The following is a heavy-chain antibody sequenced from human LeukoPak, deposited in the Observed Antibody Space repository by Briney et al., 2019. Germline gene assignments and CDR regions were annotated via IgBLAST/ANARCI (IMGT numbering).Heavy chain of an antibody. Sequence: PSETLSLTCTVSGGSISSSSYFWGWIRQPPEKGLEWIGSIYYSGSSYYNPSLKSRVTISVDTSKNQFSLRLNSVTAADTAVYYCARGPHRTYYDFWSGYYLDYWGQGTLVTVSS. CDR2: IYYSGSS. V-gene: IGHV4-39*01. D-gene: IGHD3-3*01. CDR3: ARGPHRTYYDFWSGYYLDY. J-gene: IGHJ4*02. CDR1: GGSISSSSYF.